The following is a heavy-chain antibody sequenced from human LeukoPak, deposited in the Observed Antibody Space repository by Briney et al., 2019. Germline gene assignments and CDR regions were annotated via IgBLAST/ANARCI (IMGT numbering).Heavy chain of an antibody. CDR1: GYRFTSYW. Sequence: GESLKISCKGSGYRFTSYWIGWVRQLPGKGLEWMGIIYPGDSDTRYSPSFQGQVTISADKSISTAYLQWSSLKASDTAMYYCARQGHDYGDYPYFDYWGQGTLVTVSS. CDR2: IYPGDSDT. CDR3: ARQGHDYGDYPYFDY. J-gene: IGHJ4*02. D-gene: IGHD4-17*01. V-gene: IGHV5-51*01.